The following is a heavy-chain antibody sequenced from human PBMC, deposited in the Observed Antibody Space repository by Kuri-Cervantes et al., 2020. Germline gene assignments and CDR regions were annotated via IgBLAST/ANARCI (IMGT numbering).Heavy chain of an antibody. J-gene: IGHJ4*02. CDR2: IYHSGST. V-gene: IGHV4-59*01. Sequence: SETLSLTCTVSGDSISTYCWSWIRQPPGEGLEWIANIYHSGSTYYNPSLKSRVTISIDTSKNQFSLKLTSVTAADTAVYYCARVPIHYYDSSPYWYYFDKWGQGTLVTVSS. CDR1: GDSISTYC. D-gene: IGHD3-22*01. CDR3: ARVPIHYYDSSPYWYYFDK.